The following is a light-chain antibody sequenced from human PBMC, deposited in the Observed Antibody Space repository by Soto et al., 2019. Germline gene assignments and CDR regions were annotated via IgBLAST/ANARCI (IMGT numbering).Light chain of an antibody. Sequence: QSVLTQSPSASASLGASVKLTCTLSSGHSSYAIAWHQQQPEKGPRYLMKLSSDGSHSKGDGIPDRLSGSSSGAERYLTISSLQSEDEADYYCQTWDIGARVVFGGGTKLTVL. V-gene: IGLV4-69*01. CDR3: QTWDIGARVV. CDR1: SGHSSYA. J-gene: IGLJ2*01. CDR2: LSSDGSH.